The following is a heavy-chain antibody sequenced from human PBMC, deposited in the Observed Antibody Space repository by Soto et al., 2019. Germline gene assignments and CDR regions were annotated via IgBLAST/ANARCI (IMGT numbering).Heavy chain of an antibody. J-gene: IGHJ3*02. CDR1: GYTFTSYG. V-gene: IGHV1-18*01. CDR2: TSTYNGNT. Sequence: GASVKVSCKASGYTFTSYGITWVRQAPGQGLEWMGWTSTYNGNTNYAQKLQGRVTMTTDTSTSTAYMELRSLRSDDSAVYYCARLLHDYGDDAFDIWGQGTMVPVSS. D-gene: IGHD4-17*01. CDR3: ARLLHDYGDDAFDI.